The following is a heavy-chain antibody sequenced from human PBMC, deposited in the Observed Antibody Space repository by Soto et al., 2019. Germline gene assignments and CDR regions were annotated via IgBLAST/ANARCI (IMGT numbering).Heavy chain of an antibody. CDR2: ISSSSSYI. D-gene: IGHD4-17*01. J-gene: IGHJ4*02. CDR3: ASGHGDFEY. V-gene: IGHV3-21*01. CDR1: VCTFSSYS. Sequence: VGSLRLSCASSVCTFSSYSMNWVRQAPGKGLEWVSSISSSSSYIYYADSVKGRFTISRDNAKNSLYLQMNSLRAEDTAVYYCASGHGDFEYYGQGTLVSVS.